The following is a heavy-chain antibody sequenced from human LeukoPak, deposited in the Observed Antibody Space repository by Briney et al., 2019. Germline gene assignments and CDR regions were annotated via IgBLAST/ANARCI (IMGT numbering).Heavy chain of an antibody. V-gene: IGHV4-4*02. J-gene: IGHJ4*02. CDR1: GGSISSSNW. D-gene: IGHD3-16*02. CDR3: ARERDDYVWGSYRY. Sequence: SGTLSLTCAVSGGSISSSNWWSWVRQPPGKGLEWIGEIYHSGSTNYNPSLKSRVTISVDTSKNQFSLKLSSVTAADTAVYYCARERDDYVWGSYRYWGQGTLVTVSS. CDR2: IYHSGST.